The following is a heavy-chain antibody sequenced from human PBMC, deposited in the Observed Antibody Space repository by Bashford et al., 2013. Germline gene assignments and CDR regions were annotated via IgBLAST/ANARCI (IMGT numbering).Heavy chain of an antibody. CDR3: ARERQWLVYLPAYFDY. CDR2: ISGSGGST. D-gene: IGHD6-19*01. Sequence: VRQAPGKGLEWVSAISGSGGSTYYADSVKGRFTISRDNAKNSLYLQMNSLRAEDTAVYYCARERQWLVYLPAYFDYWGQGTLVTVSS. J-gene: IGHJ4*02. V-gene: IGHV3-23*01.